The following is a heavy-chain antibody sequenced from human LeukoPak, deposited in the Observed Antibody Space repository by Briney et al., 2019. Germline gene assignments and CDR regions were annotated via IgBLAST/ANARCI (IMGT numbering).Heavy chain of an antibody. J-gene: IGHJ3*02. Sequence: PSETLSLTCTVSGGSINNYYWSWIRQPAGKGLEWIGRIYSSGTTNYNPSLKSRVTMSVDTSENQFSLKLTSVTAEDTAVYYCARVTYSSSSISLVGFDIWGQGTMVTVSS. CDR1: GGSINNYY. V-gene: IGHV4-4*07. D-gene: IGHD6-6*01. CDR3: ARVTYSSSSISLVGFDI. CDR2: IYSSGTT.